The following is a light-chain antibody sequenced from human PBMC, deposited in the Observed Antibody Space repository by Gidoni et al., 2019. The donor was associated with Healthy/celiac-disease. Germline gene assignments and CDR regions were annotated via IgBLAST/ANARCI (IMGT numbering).Light chain of an antibody. J-gene: IGKJ1*01. CDR1: QSVSSSY. V-gene: IGKV3-20*01. Sequence: EIVLTQSPGTLSLSPGERATLSCRASQSVSSSYLAWYQQKPGQSPRLLIYVASSRATGIPDRFRGSGSGTDFTLTISRLEPEDFAVYYCQQYGSSPQTFGQGTKVEIK. CDR2: VAS. CDR3: QQYGSSPQT.